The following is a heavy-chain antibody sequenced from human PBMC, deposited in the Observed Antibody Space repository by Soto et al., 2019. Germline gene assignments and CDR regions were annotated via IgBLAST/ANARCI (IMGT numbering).Heavy chain of an antibody. CDR3: ARKVLWSRYFDY. J-gene: IGHJ4*02. V-gene: IGHV3-30-3*01. D-gene: IGHD3-10*01. Sequence: QVQLVESGGGVVQPGRSLRLSCAASGFIFSNYVMYWVRQAPGKGLELVAFMSYDGTTKSYADSVKGRFTISRDNSQTTLYLQMHSLRPDDTGVYYCARKVLWSRYFDYWGQGTLVTVSS. CDR2: MSYDGTTK. CDR1: GFIFSNYV.